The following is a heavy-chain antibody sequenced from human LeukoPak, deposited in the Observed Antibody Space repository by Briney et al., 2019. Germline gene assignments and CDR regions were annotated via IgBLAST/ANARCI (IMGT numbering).Heavy chain of an antibody. V-gene: IGHV3-15*01. Sequence: GGSLRLSCAASGFTFSNAWMSWVRQAPGKGLEWVGRIKSKTDGGTTDYAAPVKGGFTISRDDSKNTLYLQMNSLKTEDTAVYYCTTDLYCSSTSCYALFAFDIWGQGTMVTVSS. CDR1: GFTFSNAW. CDR3: TTDLYCSSTSCYALFAFDI. J-gene: IGHJ3*02. CDR2: IKSKTDGGTT. D-gene: IGHD2-2*01.